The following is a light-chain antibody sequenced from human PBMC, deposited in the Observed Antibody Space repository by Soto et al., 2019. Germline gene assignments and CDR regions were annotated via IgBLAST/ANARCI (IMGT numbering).Light chain of an antibody. Sequence: ENVLTQSPDILSLSPGERVTLSCRASQSISNNYLAWYQQKPGQAPRVLIYGASSRATGIPDRFSGSGSGTNFTLTISRLQPEDFALYYCQQYGRSLPTFGRGTKLEIK. V-gene: IGKV3-20*01. CDR3: QQYGRSLPT. J-gene: IGKJ2*01. CDR2: GAS. CDR1: QSISNNY.